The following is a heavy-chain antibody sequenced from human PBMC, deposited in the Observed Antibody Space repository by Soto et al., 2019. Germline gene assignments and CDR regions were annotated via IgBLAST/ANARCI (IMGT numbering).Heavy chain of an antibody. CDR3: VRDLVGGTFDS. D-gene: IGHD1-26*01. V-gene: IGHV1-18*01. J-gene: IGHJ4*02. CDR2: ISAYNGNT. CDR1: GYTFTTYG. Sequence: ASVKVSCKTSGYTFTTYGVTRVRQAPGQGLEWMGWISAYNGNTNYAQKLKGRVTMTTDTSTSTAYMELRSLRSDDTAVYYCVRDLVGGTFDSWGQGTLVTVSS.